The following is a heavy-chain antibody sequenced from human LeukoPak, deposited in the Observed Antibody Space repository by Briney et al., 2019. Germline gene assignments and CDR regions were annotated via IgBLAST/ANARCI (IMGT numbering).Heavy chain of an antibody. D-gene: IGHD2-2*01. CDR3: ARNQLHSNYYYYYMDV. CDR2: ISYDGSNK. Sequence: GRSLRLSCAASGFTFSSYAMHWVRQAPGKGLEWVAVISYDGSNKYYADSVKGRFTISRDNSKNTLYLQMNSLRAEDTAVYYCARNQLHSNYYYYYMDVWGKGTTVTVSS. J-gene: IGHJ6*03. V-gene: IGHV3-30*01. CDR1: GFTFSSYA.